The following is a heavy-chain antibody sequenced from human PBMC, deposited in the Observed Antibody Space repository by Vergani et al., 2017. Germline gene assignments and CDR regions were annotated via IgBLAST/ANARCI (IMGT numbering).Heavy chain of an antibody. CDR2: ISAYNGNT. Sequence: QVQLVQSGAEVKKPGASVKVSCKASGYTFTSYGISWVRQAPGQGLEWMGWISAYNGNTNYAQKLQGRVTMTTDTSTSTAYMELRSLRSDDTAVYYCARDRTPYYYDSSGYHWYFDLWSRGTLVTVSS. CDR1: GYTFTSYG. V-gene: IGHV1-18*01. D-gene: IGHD3-22*01. CDR3: ARDRTPYYYDSSGYHWYFDL. J-gene: IGHJ2*01.